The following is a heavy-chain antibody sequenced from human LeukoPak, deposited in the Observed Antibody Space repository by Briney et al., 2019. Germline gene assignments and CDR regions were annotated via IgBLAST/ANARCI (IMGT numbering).Heavy chain of an antibody. CDR2: INSDGSST. CDR1: GFTFSSYW. CDR3: ARGGRYYDSSGYYHAQY. D-gene: IGHD3-22*01. Sequence: GGSLRLSCAASGFTFSSYWMHWVRQAPGKGLVWVSRINSDGSSTSYADSVKGRFTISRDNAKNTLYLQMNRLRAEDTAVYYCARGGRYYDSSGYYHAQYWGQGTLVTVSS. J-gene: IGHJ4*02. V-gene: IGHV3-74*01.